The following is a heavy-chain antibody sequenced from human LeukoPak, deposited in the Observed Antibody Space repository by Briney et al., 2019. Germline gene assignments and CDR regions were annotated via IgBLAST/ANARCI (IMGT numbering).Heavy chain of an antibody. CDR1: GGSIRSYY. D-gene: IGHD6-13*01. CDR2: IYYTGST. V-gene: IGHV4-59*01. CDR3: ARGGSKTIAVAGLTDY. Sequence: LETLSLTCTVSGGSIRSYYWNWIRQSPGKGLEWIGYIYYTGSTNYNPSLKSRVTISVDTSKSQFSLRVSSVTAADTAVYYCARGGSKTIAVAGLTDYWGQGTLVTVSS. J-gene: IGHJ4*02.